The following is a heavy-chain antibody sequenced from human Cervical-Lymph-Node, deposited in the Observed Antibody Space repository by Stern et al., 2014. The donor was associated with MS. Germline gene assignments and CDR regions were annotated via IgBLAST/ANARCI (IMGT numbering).Heavy chain of an antibody. CDR3: AALSENY. Sequence: QLGQSGPEVRKPGTSVKVSCRASGFTFASSAVQWVRQARGQRLEWIGWIVIGSATTNYAQQFQQRVTITRDMSTRTAYMELSSLRSEDTAVYYCAALSENYWGQGTLVTVSS. CDR2: IVIGSATT. CDR1: GFTFASSA. D-gene: IGHD2/OR15-2a*01. J-gene: IGHJ4*02. V-gene: IGHV1-58*01.